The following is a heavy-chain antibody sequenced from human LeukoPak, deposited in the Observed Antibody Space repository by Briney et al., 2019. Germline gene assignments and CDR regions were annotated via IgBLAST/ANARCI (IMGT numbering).Heavy chain of an antibody. V-gene: IGHV3-23*01. CDR3: AKEGDYDILTGYTLVDY. D-gene: IGHD3-9*01. CDR2: VSGNAGRT. CDR1: GFIFSNFG. J-gene: IGHJ4*02. Sequence: GGSLRLSCAASGFIFSNFGMNWVRQAPGKGLEWVSAVSGNAGRTFYTDSVKGRFTISRDNSKNTLYLQMNSLRAEDTAVYYCAKEGDYDILTGYTLVDYWGQGTLVTVSS.